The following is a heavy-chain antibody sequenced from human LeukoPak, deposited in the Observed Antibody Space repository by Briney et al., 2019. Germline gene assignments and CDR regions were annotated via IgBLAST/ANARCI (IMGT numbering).Heavy chain of an antibody. D-gene: IGHD6-19*01. CDR2: IWYDGSNK. J-gene: IGHJ4*02. CDR3: ARTNSSGWYVDYFDY. V-gene: IGHV3-33*08. CDR1: GFTFSSYE. Sequence: PGGSLRLSCAASGFTFSSYEMNWVRQAPGKGLEWVAVIWYDGSNKYYADSVKGRFTISRDNSRNTLYLQMNSLRAEDTAVYYCARTNSSGWYVDYFDYWGQGTLVTVSS.